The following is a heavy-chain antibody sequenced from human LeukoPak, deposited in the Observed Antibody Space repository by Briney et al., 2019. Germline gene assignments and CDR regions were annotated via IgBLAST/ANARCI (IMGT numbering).Heavy chain of an antibody. CDR2: ITSSGGST. V-gene: IGHV3-23*01. Sequence: PGGSLRLSCAASGFTFSNYAMSWVRQAPGKGLECVSSITSSGGSTYYADSVKGRFTISRDNSKNTLYLQMNSLRAEDTAVYYCAKKGPHRAVNYYDSSGYSGTPYYYYGMDVWGQGTTVTVSS. D-gene: IGHD3-22*01. J-gene: IGHJ6*02. CDR1: GFTFSNYA. CDR3: AKKGPHRAVNYYDSSGYSGTPYYYYGMDV.